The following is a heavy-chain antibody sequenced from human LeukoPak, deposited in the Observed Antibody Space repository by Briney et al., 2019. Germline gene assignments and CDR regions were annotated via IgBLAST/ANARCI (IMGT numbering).Heavy chain of an antibody. D-gene: IGHD5-18*01. CDR2: IKQDGSEN. CDR3: ARDSTGYGYEEWS. CDR1: GFTLSSYW. V-gene: IGHV3-7*01. J-gene: IGHJ5*02. Sequence: GGSLRLSCVASGFTLSSYWMSWVRQAPGKGLEWVANIKQDGSENFYVDSVKGRFTISRDNAKNSLFLQMNSLRAEDTAVYYCARDSTGYGYEEWSWGQGTLVTVSS.